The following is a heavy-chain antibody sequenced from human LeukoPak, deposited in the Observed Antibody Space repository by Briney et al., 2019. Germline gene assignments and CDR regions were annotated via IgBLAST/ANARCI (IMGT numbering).Heavy chain of an antibody. Sequence: GGSLRLSCAASGFTFSSYAMHWVRQAPGKGLEWVAVISYDGSNKYYADSVRGRFTISRDNSKNTLYLQVNSLRAEDTAVYYCARGDSSGWYYFDYWGRGTLVTVSS. V-gene: IGHV3-30-3*01. J-gene: IGHJ4*02. CDR1: GFTFSSYA. D-gene: IGHD6-19*01. CDR3: ARGDSSGWYYFDY. CDR2: ISYDGSNK.